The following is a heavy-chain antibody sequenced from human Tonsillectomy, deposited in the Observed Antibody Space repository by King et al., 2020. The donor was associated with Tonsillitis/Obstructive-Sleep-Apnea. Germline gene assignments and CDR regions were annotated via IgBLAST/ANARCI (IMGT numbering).Heavy chain of an antibody. J-gene: IGHJ4*02. D-gene: IGHD3-22*01. CDR3: AREGDLYYYDSSGYFDY. V-gene: IGHV3-30*04. CDR1: GFTFSSYA. CDR2: ISYDGSNK. Sequence: VQLVESGGGVVQPGRSLRLSCAASGFTFSSYAMHWVRQAPGKGLEWVAVISYDGSNKYCADSVKGRFTISRDNSKNTLYLQMNSLRAEDTAVYYCAREGDLYYYDSSGYFDYWGQGTLVTVSS.